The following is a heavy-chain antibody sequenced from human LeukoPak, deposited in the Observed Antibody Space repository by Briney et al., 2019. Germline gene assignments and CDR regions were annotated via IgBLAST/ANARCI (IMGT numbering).Heavy chain of an antibody. D-gene: IGHD5-24*01. V-gene: IGHV3-7*03. CDR2: INQDESEK. CDR3: ARGRLQLDS. CDR1: GFTFSSYW. J-gene: IGHJ4*02. Sequence: GGSLRLSCAASGFTFSSYWMSWVRQAPGKGLEWVANINQDESEKCYVGSVKGRFTISRDNAKNSLYLQMNSLRAEDTAVYYCARGRLQLDSWGQGTLVTVSS.